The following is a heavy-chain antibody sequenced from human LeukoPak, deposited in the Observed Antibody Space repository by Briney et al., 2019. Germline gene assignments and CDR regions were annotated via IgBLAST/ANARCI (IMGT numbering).Heavy chain of an antibody. CDR2: INHNGNVK. V-gene: IGHV3-7*03. CDR1: GFTFSSYW. Sequence: GGSLRLSCAASGFTFSSYWMNWARQAPGKGLEWVASINHNGNVKYYVDSVKGRFTISRDNAKNSLYLQMSNLRAEDTAVYFCARGGGLDVWGQGATVTVSS. D-gene: IGHD3-16*01. CDR3: ARGGGLDV. J-gene: IGHJ6*02.